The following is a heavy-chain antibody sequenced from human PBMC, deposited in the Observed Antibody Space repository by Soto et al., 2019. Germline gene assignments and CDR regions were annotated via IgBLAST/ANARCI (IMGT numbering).Heavy chain of an antibody. V-gene: IGHV4-59*01. CDR2: IYYSGST. J-gene: IGHJ5*02. CDR1: GGSISSYY. Sequence: SETLSLTCTVSGGSISSYYWSWIRQPPGKGLEWIAYIYYSGSTKYNPSLKSRVIISVDTSKNQPSLKLSSVTAADTAVYYCARDTYYYDTSGSRGGWFDPWGQGTLVTVSS. D-gene: IGHD3-22*01. CDR3: ARDTYYYDTSGSRGGWFDP.